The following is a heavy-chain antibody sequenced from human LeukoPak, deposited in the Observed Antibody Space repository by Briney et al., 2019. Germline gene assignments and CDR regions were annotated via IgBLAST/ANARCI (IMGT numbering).Heavy chain of an antibody. V-gene: IGHV1-18*01. CDR3: ARDSLWFGELWDFDY. D-gene: IGHD3-10*01. J-gene: IGHJ4*02. CDR2: ISAYNGNT. Sequence: ASVTVSCKASGYTFTSYGISWVRQAPGQGLEWMGWISAYNGNTNYAQKLQGRVTMTTDTSTSTAYMELRSLRSDDTAVYYCARDSLWFGELWDFDYWGQGTLVTVSS. CDR1: GYTFTSYG.